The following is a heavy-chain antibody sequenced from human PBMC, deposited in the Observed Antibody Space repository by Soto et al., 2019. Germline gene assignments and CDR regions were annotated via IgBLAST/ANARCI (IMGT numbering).Heavy chain of an antibody. CDR1: GFTFSSYA. D-gene: IGHD2-15*01. V-gene: IGHV3-23*01. J-gene: IGHJ4*02. CDR2: ISGTGGST. Sequence: EVQLLESGGGLVQPGGSLRLSCAASGFTFSSYAMSWVRQAPGKGLEWVSAISGTGGSTYYADSVKGRFTISRHNSKNTMYLQMNSLRAEDTAVYYCAKDKTAYCGGGSCYRFGYWGQGTLVTVSS. CDR3: AKDKTAYCGGGSCYRFGY.